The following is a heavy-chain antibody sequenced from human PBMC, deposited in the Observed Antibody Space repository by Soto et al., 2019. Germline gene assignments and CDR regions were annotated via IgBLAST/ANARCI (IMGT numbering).Heavy chain of an antibody. CDR3: ATGRVVVAAPDY. CDR1: GYTLTELS. CDR2: FDPEDSET. Sequence: ASVKVSCKVSGYTLTELSMHWVRQAPGKGLEWMGGFDPEDSETIYAQKFQGRVTMTEDTSTDTAYMELSSLRSEDTAVYYCATGRVVVAAPDYWGQGTLVTVSS. J-gene: IGHJ4*02. D-gene: IGHD2-15*01. V-gene: IGHV1-24*01.